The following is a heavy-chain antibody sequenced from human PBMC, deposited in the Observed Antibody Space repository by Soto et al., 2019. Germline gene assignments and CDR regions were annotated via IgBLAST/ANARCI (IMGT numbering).Heavy chain of an antibody. J-gene: IGHJ4*02. CDR2: IYYSGST. V-gene: IGHV4-59*08. CDR1: GGSISSYY. D-gene: IGHD4-17*01. CDR3: ARLVGDYDAVDY. Sequence: SETLSLTCTVSGGSISSYYWSWIRQPPGKGLEWIGYIYYSGSTNYNPSLKSRVTISVDTSKNQFSLKLSSVTAADTAVYYCARLVGDYDAVDYWGQGTLVTVSS.